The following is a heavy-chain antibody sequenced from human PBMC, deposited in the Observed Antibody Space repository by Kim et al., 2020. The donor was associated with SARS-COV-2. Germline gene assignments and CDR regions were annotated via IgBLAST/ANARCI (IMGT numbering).Heavy chain of an antibody. Sequence: ASVKVYCKASGYTFTGYYMHWVRQAPGQGLEWMGRINPNSGGTNYAQKFQGRVTMTRDTSISTAYMELSRLRSDDTAVYYCARDSSIFGVVITPLSYYYGMDVWGQGTTVTVSS. CDR2: INPNSGGT. J-gene: IGHJ6*02. CDR1: GYTFTGYY. CDR3: ARDSSIFGVVITPLSYYYGMDV. D-gene: IGHD3-3*01. V-gene: IGHV1-2*06.